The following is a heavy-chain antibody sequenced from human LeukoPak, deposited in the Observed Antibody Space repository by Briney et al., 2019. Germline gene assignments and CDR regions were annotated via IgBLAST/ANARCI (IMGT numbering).Heavy chain of an antibody. CDR3: ASGGAYYYDSSGYYDWFDP. V-gene: IGHV4-39*01. D-gene: IGHD3-22*01. Sequence: SSETLSLTCTVSGGSISSSSYYWGWIRQPPGKGLEWIGSIYYSGSTYYNPSLKSRVTISVDTSKNQFSLKLSSVTAADTAVYYCASGGAYYYDSSGYYDWFDPWGQGTLVTVSS. CDR1: GGSISSSSYY. CDR2: IYYSGST. J-gene: IGHJ5*02.